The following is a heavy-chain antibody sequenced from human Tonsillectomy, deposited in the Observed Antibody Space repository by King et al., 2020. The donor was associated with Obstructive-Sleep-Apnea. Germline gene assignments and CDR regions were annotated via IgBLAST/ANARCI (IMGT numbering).Heavy chain of an antibody. CDR2: IIPIFGTA. V-gene: IGHV1-69*01. J-gene: IGHJ4*02. CDR1: GGTFSSYA. CDR3: ARPPGGYYDSSGWYFDY. Sequence: QLVQSGAEVKKPGSSVKVPCKASGGTFSSYAISWVRQAPGQGLEWMGGIIPIFGTANYAQKFQGRVTITADESTSTAYMELSSLRSEDTAVYYCARPPGGYYDSSGWYFDYWGQGTLVTVSS. D-gene: IGHD3-22*01.